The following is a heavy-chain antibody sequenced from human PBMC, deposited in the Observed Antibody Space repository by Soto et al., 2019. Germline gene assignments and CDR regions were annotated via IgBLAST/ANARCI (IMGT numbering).Heavy chain of an antibody. CDR1: GFTFSNFA. D-gene: IGHD3-16*02. V-gene: IGHV3-23*01. CDR2: ISGSGGDT. J-gene: IGHJ4*02. Sequence: LRLSCAVSGFTFSNFAMSWVRQAPGKGLEWVSAISGSGGDTWYKDSVEGRFTISRDNSKNTLFLHLSSLRSEDTAIYYCAKDRYTYNTAGFDYWGQGTLVTVSS. CDR3: AKDRYTYNTAGFDY.